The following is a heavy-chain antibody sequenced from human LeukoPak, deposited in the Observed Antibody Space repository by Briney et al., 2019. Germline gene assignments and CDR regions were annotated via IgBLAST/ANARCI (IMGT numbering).Heavy chain of an antibody. J-gene: IGHJ6*03. D-gene: IGHD1-14*01. Sequence: SETLSLTCTVSGGSISSFRWSWIRQPPGKGLEWIGYIYNSGSTNYNPSLKSRVTISIDTSKNQFSLNLSSVTAADTAVYYCARGATYYPEPPYYFYYYLDVWGKGTTVTISS. CDR2: IYNSGST. CDR3: ARGATYYPEPPYYFYYYLDV. CDR1: GGSISSFR. V-gene: IGHV4-59*01.